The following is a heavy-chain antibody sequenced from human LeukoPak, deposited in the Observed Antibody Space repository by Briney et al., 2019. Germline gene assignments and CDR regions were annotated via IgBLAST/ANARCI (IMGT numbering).Heavy chain of an antibody. CDR3: ARETYYYDSSGYLDY. J-gene: IGHJ4*02. Sequence: GAAVTVSFTSSVYTFTIYGISWVRQAPGQGREGMGGISAYNGNTNYAQKLQGRVTMTTDTSTSTAYMELRSLRSDDTAVYYCARETYYYDSSGYLDYWGQGTLVTVSS. D-gene: IGHD3-22*01. CDR1: VYTFTIYG. CDR2: ISAYNGNT. V-gene: IGHV1-18*01.